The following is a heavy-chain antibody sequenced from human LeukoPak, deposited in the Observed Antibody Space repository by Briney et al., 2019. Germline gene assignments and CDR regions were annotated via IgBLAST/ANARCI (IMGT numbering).Heavy chain of an antibody. V-gene: IGHV1-69*05. CDR3: ARGDIVATQKGAFDI. CDR1: GYTFTSYG. D-gene: IGHD5-12*01. CDR2: IIPIFGTA. Sequence: SVKVSCKXSGYTFTSYGISWVRQAPGQGLEWMGGIIPIFGTANYAQKFQGRVTITTDESTSTAYMELSSLRSEDTAVYYCARGDIVATQKGAFDIWGQGTMVTVSS. J-gene: IGHJ3*02.